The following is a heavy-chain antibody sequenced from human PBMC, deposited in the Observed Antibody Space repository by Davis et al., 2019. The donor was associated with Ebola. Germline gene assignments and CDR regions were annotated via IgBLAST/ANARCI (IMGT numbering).Heavy chain of an antibody. J-gene: IGHJ6*02. CDR3: AKAPDPHHLVSELSGMDV. CDR1: GFTFSDYG. CDR2: ISYDGRNK. Sequence: GGSLRLSCAASGFTFSDYGIHWVRQAPGKGLEWVAVISYDGRNKYYADSVKGRFTISRDNSKNTLFLQMNSLRAEDTAVYYCAKAPDPHHLVSELSGMDVWGQGTTVTVSS. V-gene: IGHV3-30*18. D-gene: IGHD1-14*01.